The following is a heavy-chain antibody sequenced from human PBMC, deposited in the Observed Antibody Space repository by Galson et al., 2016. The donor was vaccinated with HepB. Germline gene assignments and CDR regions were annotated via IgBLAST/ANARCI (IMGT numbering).Heavy chain of an antibody. J-gene: IGHJ6*02. CDR2: TFYTTTLEN. CDR3: TRAVMLGRGMDV. Sequence: CAISGDSVYNNGAAWYWIRQSPSRGLEWLGRTFYTTTLENHYAGSVNNRITITPDTSSNQFSLHLNSVTPEATAVYYCTRAVMLGRGMDVWGQGTTVTFSS. D-gene: IGHD3-10*01. CDR1: GDSVYNNGAA. V-gene: IGHV6-1*01.